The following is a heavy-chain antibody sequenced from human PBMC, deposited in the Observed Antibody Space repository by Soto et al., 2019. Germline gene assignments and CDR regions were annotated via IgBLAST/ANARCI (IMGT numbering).Heavy chain of an antibody. CDR2: ISGSGRTI. D-gene: IGHD3-16*01. Sequence: QVQLVESGGGLVKPGGSLRLSCAASGIVFSDYMSWVRQAPGQGLEWLSYISGSGRTIYSADSVNGRFTISRDNATNSLYLQMNNVRTEDTAVYYCARLPFPWGWFDPWGQGTLVTVSS. J-gene: IGHJ5*02. CDR3: ARLPFPWGWFDP. V-gene: IGHV3-11*01. CDR1: GIVFSDY.